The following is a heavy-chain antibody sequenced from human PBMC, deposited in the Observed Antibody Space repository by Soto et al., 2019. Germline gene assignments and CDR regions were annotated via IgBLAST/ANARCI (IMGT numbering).Heavy chain of an antibody. J-gene: IGHJ4*02. V-gene: IGHV4-34*01. Sequence: QVQLQQWGAGLLKPSETLSLTCAVYGGSFSGYYWSWIRQHPGKGLVWIGEINHSGSTNYNPSLKSRVTISVDTSKNQFSLKLSSVTAADTAVYYCARYYDFWSGYYRGPFDYWGQGTLVTVSS. CDR2: INHSGST. CDR3: ARYYDFWSGYYRGPFDY. D-gene: IGHD3-3*01. CDR1: GGSFSGYY.